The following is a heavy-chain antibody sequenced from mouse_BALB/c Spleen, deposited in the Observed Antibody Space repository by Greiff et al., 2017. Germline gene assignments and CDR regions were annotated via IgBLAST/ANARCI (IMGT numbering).Heavy chain of an antibody. CDR1: GYSITSDYA. J-gene: IGHJ4*01. CDR2: ISYSGST. V-gene: IGHV3-2*02. D-gene: IGHD1-1*01. CDR3: ARRTITTVEGAMDY. Sequence: EVKLVESGPGLVKPSQSLSLTCTVTGYSITSDYAWNWIRQFPGNKLEWMGYISYSGSTSYNPSLKSRISITRDTSKNQFFLQLNSVTTEDTATYYCARRTITTVEGAMDYWGQGTSVTVSS.